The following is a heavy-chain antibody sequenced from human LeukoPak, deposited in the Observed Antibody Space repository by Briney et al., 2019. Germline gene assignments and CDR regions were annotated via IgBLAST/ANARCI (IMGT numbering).Heavy chain of an antibody. Sequence: GGSLRLSCAASGFTFSSYWMHWVRQAPGKGLEWVSSISSSSSYIYHADSLKGRFTISRDNAKNSLYLQMNSLRVEDTAVYYCARGDSSGFDYWGQGILVTVSS. J-gene: IGHJ4*02. CDR1: GFTFSSYW. V-gene: IGHV3-21*01. CDR2: ISSSSSYI. D-gene: IGHD3-22*01. CDR3: ARGDSSGFDY.